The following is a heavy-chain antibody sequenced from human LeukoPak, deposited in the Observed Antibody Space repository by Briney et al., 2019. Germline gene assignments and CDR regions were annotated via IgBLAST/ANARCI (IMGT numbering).Heavy chain of an antibody. CDR2: ISYDGSNK. CDR3: ARARVPTVRTSCFDY. Sequence: PGGSLRLSCAASGFTFSSYAMHWVRQAPGKGLEWVAVISYDGSNKYYADSVKGRFTISRDNSKNTLYLQMNSLRAEDTAVYYCARARVPTVRTSCFDYWGQGTLVTVSS. D-gene: IGHD2-2*01. CDR1: GFTFSSYA. V-gene: IGHV3-30-3*01. J-gene: IGHJ4*02.